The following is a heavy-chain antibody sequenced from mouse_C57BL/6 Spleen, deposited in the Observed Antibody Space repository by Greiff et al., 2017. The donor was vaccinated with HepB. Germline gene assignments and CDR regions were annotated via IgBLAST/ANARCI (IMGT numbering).Heavy chain of an antibody. Sequence: EVQLQQSGAELVRPGASVKLSCTASGFNIKDDYMHWVKQRPEQGLEWIGWIDPENGDTEYASKFQGKATITADTSSNTAYLQLSSLTSEDTDVYYCTTPTSWFAYWGQGTLVTVSA. CDR3: TTPTSWFAY. CDR2: IDPENGDT. CDR1: GFNIKDDY. V-gene: IGHV14-4*01. J-gene: IGHJ3*01. D-gene: IGHD1-1*01.